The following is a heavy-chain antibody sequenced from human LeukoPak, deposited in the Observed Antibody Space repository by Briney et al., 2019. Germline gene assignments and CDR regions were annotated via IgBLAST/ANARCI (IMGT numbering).Heavy chain of an antibody. Sequence: PSETLSLTCTVSGYSISSGYYWDWTRQPPGKGLEWIGTVYYSGSTDYTSSLMRRLAISMDTSKNQFSLRLTSVTAADTAVYYCARNPTSKTMSRDSFDIWGQGTFVTVSS. D-gene: IGHD3-10*02. CDR1: GYSISSGYY. V-gene: IGHV4-38-2*02. CDR3: ARNPTSKTMSRDSFDI. CDR2: VYYSGST. J-gene: IGHJ3*02.